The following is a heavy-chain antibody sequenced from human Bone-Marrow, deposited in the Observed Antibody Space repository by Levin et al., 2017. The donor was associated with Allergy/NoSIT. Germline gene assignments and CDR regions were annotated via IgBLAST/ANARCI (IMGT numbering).Heavy chain of an antibody. V-gene: IGHV3-33*01. D-gene: IGHD6-13*01. J-gene: IGHJ3*01. CDR3: TRANSRGDFDV. CDR1: GFSFRGYG. CDR2: VWYDGSKE. Sequence: GESLKISCAASGFSFRGYGMHWVRQAPGKGLEWVGVVWYDGSKEYYADSVKGRCTISRDNIKNMVYLQLNSVRGEDTAMYYCTRANSRGDFDVWGQGTMFTVSS.